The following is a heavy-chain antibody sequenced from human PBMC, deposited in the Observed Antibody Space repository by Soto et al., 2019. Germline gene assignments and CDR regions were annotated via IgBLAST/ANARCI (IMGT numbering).Heavy chain of an antibody. CDR1: GGSFSNYA. J-gene: IGHJ4*02. CDR2: IVPFVGIT. D-gene: IGHD1-26*01. Sequence: QVQLVQSGAEVKKPGSSVKVSCKASGGSFSNYALNWVRQAPGQGLEWMGRIVPFVGITKYAQKFQGRVTITADNSTSTAYMALSSLRSEDTAVYYCAREMGATNDYWGQGTLVTVSS. V-gene: IGHV1-69*04. CDR3: AREMGATNDY.